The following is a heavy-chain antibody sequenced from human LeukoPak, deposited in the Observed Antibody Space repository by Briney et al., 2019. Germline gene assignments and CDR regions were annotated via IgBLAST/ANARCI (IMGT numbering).Heavy chain of an antibody. CDR3: ARGFSSGWRNYYNGMDV. Sequence: GGSLRLSCAASGFTVSSNYMSWVRQAPGKGLEWVSVIYSGGSTYYADSVKGRFTLSRDNSKNTLYLQMNGLRAEDTAVYYCARGFSSGWRNYYNGMDVWGQGTTVTVSS. V-gene: IGHV3-53*01. J-gene: IGHJ6*02. D-gene: IGHD6-19*01. CDR2: IYSGGST. CDR1: GFTVSSNY.